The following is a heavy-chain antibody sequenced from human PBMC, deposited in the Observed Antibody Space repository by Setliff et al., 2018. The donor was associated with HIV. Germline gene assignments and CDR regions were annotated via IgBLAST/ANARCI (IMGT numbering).Heavy chain of an antibody. D-gene: IGHD5-12*01. CDR3: ARLKSASGYFGFDS. CDR2: IYYSGTA. CDR1: GGSISSSSYY. Sequence: LSLTCTVSGGSISSSSYYWGWIRQPPGKGLEWIGSIYYSGTADYNPSLKSRATISIDTSNNQFALKLTSMTAADTAVYFCARLKSASGYFGFDSWGQGTLVTVSS. V-gene: IGHV4-39*06. J-gene: IGHJ4*02.